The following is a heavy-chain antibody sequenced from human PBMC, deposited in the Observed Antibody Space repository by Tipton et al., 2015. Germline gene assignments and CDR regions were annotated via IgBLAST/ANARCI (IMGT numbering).Heavy chain of an antibody. V-gene: IGHV4-38-2*01. D-gene: IGHD4-23*01. CDR2: IYLSGTT. CDR1: AYSISSDYY. CDR3: ARARGRHGGLFDS. Sequence: TLSLTCAVSAYSISSDYYWGWIRQPPGKGLEWIGCIYLSGTTTYNPSLQSRVTISVDKSKSQFSLNLSSVTAADSAVYYCARARGRHGGLFDSWGQGILVTVSS. J-gene: IGHJ4*02.